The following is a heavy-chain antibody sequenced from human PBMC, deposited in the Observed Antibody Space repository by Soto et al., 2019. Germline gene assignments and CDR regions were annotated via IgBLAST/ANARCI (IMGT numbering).Heavy chain of an antibody. CDR1: GFTFSSYA. Sequence: LRLSCAASGFTFSSYAMHWVRQAPGKGLEWVAVISYDGSNKYYADSVKGRFTISRDNSKNTLYLQMNSLRAEDTAVYYCARDRGSFLRYYFDYWGQGTLVTVSS. J-gene: IGHJ4*02. V-gene: IGHV3-30-3*01. CDR3: ARDRGSFLRYYFDY. D-gene: IGHD1-26*01. CDR2: ISYDGSNK.